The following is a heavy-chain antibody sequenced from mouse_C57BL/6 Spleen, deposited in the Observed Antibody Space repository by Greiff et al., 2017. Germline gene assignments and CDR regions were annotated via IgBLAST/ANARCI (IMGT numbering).Heavy chain of an antibody. J-gene: IGHJ2*01. Sequence: VQLQQPGAELVKPGASVKLSCRASGYTFTSYWMHWVKQRPGRGLEWIGRIDPNSGGTKYNEKFKSKATLTVDNPSSTAYMQLSSLTSEDSAGYYCASRGGYYSFFDYWGQGTTLTVSS. V-gene: IGHV1-72*01. CDR1: GYTFTSYW. CDR2: IDPNSGGT. CDR3: ASRGGYYSFFDY. D-gene: IGHD2-3*01.